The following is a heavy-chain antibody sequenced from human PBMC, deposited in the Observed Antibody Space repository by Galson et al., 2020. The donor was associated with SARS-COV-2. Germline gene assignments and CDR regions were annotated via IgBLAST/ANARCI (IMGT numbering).Heavy chain of an antibody. D-gene: IGHD3-10*01. Sequence: GESLKISCKGSGYTFTNYWIAWVRQMPGKGLEWMGIIYPEDSDTRYSPSFEGQVTISADKSISTAYLQWSSLKASDTAMYYCAITGNRVRGHRGYFDVWGRGTLVTVSS. CDR1: GYTFTNYW. J-gene: IGHJ2*01. V-gene: IGHV5-51*01. CDR2: IYPEDSDT. CDR3: AITGNRVRGHRGYFDV.